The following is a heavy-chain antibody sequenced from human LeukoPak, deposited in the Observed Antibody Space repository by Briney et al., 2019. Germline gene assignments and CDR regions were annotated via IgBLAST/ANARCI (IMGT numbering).Heavy chain of an antibody. CDR2: INPNSGGT. J-gene: IGHJ4*02. CDR1: GYTFTGYY. Sequence: ASVKVSCKASGYTFTGYYMHWVRQAPGQGLEWMGWINPNSGGTNYAQKFQGRVTMTRDTSISTAYMELSRLRSDDTAVYYCARVRNRSWGDFDYWGQGTLVTVSS. V-gene: IGHV1-2*02. CDR3: ARVRNRSWGDFDY. D-gene: IGHD1-14*01.